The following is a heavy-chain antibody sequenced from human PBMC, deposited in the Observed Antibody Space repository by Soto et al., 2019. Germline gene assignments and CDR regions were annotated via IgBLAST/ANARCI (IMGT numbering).Heavy chain of an antibody. D-gene: IGHD6-19*01. V-gene: IGHV2-5*02. CDR2: IYWDDDK. CDR3: AHTLLDSSGWYHYYYYGMDV. CDR1: GFSLSTSGVG. Sequence: QITLKESGPTLVKPTQTLTLTCTFSGFSLSTSGVGVGWIRQPPGKALEWLALIYWDDDKRYSPSLKSRLTSTNDTSKNQVVLTMTNMDPVDTATYYCAHTLLDSSGWYHYYYYGMDVWGQGTTVTVSS. J-gene: IGHJ6*02.